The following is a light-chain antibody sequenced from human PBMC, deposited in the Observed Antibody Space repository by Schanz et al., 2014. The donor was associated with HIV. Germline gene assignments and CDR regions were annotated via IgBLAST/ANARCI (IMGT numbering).Light chain of an antibody. V-gene: IGLV2-23*02. CDR2: DVS. CDR3: CSYVDSSTFV. Sequence: QSALTQPPSASGSPGQSVTISCTGTSSDVGGYNYVSWYQQHPGKAPKLIIYDVSNRPSGVSNRFSGSKSGNTASLTISGLQGEDEADYYCCSYVDSSTFVFGTGTKLTVL. J-gene: IGLJ1*01. CDR1: SSDVGGYNY.